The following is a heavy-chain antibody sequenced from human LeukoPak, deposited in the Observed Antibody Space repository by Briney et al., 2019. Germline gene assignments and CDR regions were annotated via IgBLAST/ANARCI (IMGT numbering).Heavy chain of an antibody. CDR1: GFTFSSYW. Sequence: GGSLRLSCAASGFTFSSYWMSWVRQAPGKGLEWVAHINQDGSQTSYVDSVKGRFTISRDNAKSALYLQMNSLRAEDTAVYYCARWRGQQSEFDLWGQGNLVSVPS. CDR3: ARWRGQQSEFDL. D-gene: IGHD4-11*01. V-gene: IGHV3-7*01. CDR2: INQDGSQT. J-gene: IGHJ4*02.